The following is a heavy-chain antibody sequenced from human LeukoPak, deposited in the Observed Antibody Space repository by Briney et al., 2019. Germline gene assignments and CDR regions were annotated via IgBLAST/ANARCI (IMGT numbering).Heavy chain of an antibody. Sequence: SETLSLTCTVSGDSISTYYWSWIRQPPGKGLEWIGYIHYSGSTNYNPSLRSRVTISVDTSKNQFSLKLSSATAADTAVYFCARRAINSVMFDYCGRGTLVTVSS. CDR1: GDSISTYY. D-gene: IGHD3-16*01. V-gene: IGHV4-59*12. CDR3: ARRAINSVMFDY. J-gene: IGHJ4*02. CDR2: IHYSGST.